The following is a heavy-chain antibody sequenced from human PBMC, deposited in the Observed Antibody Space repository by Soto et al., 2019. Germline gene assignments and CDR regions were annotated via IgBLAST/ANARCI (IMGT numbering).Heavy chain of an antibody. V-gene: IGHV1-46*01. Sequence: AVKPSSNARGYRIAETAIHWLLQAPGQELEWMGIINPSGGSTSYAQKFQGRVTMTRDTSTSTVNMKLSSLRSEDTAVYYCAIYHLFGGDRTASVYYRSQGT. CDR1: GYRIAETA. CDR3: AIYHLFGGDRTASVYY. CDR2: INPSGGST. D-gene: IGHD2-21*01. J-gene: IGHJ4*02.